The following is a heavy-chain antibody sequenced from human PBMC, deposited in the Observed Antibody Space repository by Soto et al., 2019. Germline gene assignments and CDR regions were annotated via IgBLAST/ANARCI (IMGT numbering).Heavy chain of an antibody. V-gene: IGHV2-5*01. J-gene: IGHJ4*02. Sequence: GSGPALLNPTQTLTLPWTVSGFSLTTMGMTLGWIRQPPGKAPEWLALSTQYSPSLQSRLTFTEDTSKNQVVLTMTNMDPVDTATYYCTLRQDTSRGPIYWGQGIMVTVSS. D-gene: IGHD6-13*01. CDR1: GFSLTTMGMT. CDR3: TLRQDTSRGPIY. CDR2: ST.